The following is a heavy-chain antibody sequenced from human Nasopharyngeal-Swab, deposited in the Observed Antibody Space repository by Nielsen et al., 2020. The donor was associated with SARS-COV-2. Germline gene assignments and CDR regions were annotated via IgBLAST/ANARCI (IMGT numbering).Heavy chain of an antibody. CDR2: IISSSSTI. CDR3: AREYYDFWSGYIDYYYGMDV. D-gene: IGHD3-3*01. CDR1: GFTFSSYS. V-gene: IGHV3-48*02. J-gene: IGHJ6*02. Sequence: GGFLRLPCAASGFTFSSYSMNWARQAPGKGLEWVSYIISSSSTIDYADLVKGRFPISRDNPKNPLYLQMNSLRDEDTAVYYCAREYYDFWSGYIDYYYGMDVWGQGTTVTVSS.